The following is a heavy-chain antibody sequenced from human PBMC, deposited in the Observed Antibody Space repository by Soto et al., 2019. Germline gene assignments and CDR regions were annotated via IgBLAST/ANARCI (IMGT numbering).Heavy chain of an antibody. J-gene: IGHJ5*02. CDR1: GGSISSYF. V-gene: IGHV4-59*08. CDR2: IYDTGST. Sequence: SETLSLTCTVSGGSISSYFWSWIRQPPGRGLEWIGNIYDTGSTNYNPSLKSRVTISEDTSKNQFSLKLSSVTAADTAVYYCARPLYFFGSGSYPWFDPWGQGTLVTVSS. D-gene: IGHD3-10*01. CDR3: ARPLYFFGSGSYPWFDP.